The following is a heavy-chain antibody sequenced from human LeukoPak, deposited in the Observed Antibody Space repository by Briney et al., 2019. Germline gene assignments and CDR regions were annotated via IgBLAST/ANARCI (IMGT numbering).Heavy chain of an antibody. CDR1: GGSISSYY. CDR2: IYYSGST. D-gene: IGHD5-18*01. Sequence: SETLSLTCTVSGGSISSYYWSWIRQPPGKGLEWIGYIYYSGSTNYNPSLKSRVTISVDTSKNQFSLKLSSVTAADTAVYYCAREVGDSYGHFDYWGQGTLVTVSS. J-gene: IGHJ4*02. V-gene: IGHV4-59*01. CDR3: AREVGDSYGHFDY.